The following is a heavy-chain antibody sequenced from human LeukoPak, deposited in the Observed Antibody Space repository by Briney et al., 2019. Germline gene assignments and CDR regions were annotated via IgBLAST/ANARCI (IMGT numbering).Heavy chain of an antibody. CDR2: ISYDGSNK. CDR3: ARALRSSSRYGFDY. V-gene: IGHV3-30*04. CDR1: GFTFSSYA. D-gene: IGHD6-13*01. Sequence: GGSLRLSCAASGFTFSSYAMHWVRQAPGKGLEWVAVISYDGSNKYYADSVKGRFTISRDNSKNTLYLQMNSLRAEDTAVYYCARALRSSSRYGFDYWGQGTLVTVSS. J-gene: IGHJ4*02.